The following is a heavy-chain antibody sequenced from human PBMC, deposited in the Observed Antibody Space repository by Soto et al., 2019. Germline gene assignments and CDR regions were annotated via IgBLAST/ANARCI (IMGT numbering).Heavy chain of an antibody. CDR2: TYYRSKWFN. V-gene: IGHV6-1*01. CDR1: GDSVSSNSSA. J-gene: IGHJ3*02. Sequence: SQTLSLTCAISGDSVSSNSSAWTWIRQSPSRGLEWLGRTYYRSKWFNDYAVSVKSRITINPDTSKNQFSLQLNSVTPEDTAVYYCARLKTRDAFDTWGQGTMVTVSS. CDR3: ARLKTRDAFDT.